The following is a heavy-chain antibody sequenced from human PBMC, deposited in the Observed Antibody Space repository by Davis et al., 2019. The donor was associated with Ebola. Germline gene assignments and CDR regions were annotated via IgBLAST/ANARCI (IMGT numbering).Heavy chain of an antibody. D-gene: IGHD1-26*01. CDR2: IYSGGST. CDR3: ARRSSEGLDV. Sequence: PGGSLRLSCAASGFTVSSNYMSWVRQAPGKGLEWVSVIYSGGSTYYADSVKGRFTISRDNSKNTLYLQMNSLGAEDTAVYYWARRSSEGLDVWGQGTTVTVSS. J-gene: IGHJ6*02. V-gene: IGHV3-53*01. CDR1: GFTVSSNY.